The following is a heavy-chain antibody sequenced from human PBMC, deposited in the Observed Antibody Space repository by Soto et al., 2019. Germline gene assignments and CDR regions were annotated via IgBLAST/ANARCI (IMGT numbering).Heavy chain of an antibody. CDR3: ASKIFGTTYFNY. CDR1: GFTFSTHE. CDR2: IRGGGSPI. J-gene: IGHJ4*02. D-gene: IGHD1-7*01. Sequence: GGSLSLSCAASGFTFSTHEMNWVRQAPGKGLEWLSYIRGGGSPIYYADSVRGRFTISRDNAKNSLYLQMNSLRAEDTAIYYCASKIFGTTYFNYWGQGALVTVSS. V-gene: IGHV3-48*03.